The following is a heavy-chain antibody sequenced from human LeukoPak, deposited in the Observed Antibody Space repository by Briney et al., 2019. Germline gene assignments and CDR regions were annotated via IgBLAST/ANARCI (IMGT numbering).Heavy chain of an antibody. CDR2: IYTSGST. D-gene: IGHD3-22*01. Sequence: SETLSLTCTVSGGSISSYYWSWIRQPAGKGLEWIGRIYTSGSTNYNPSLKSRVTMSVDTSKNQFSLRLGSVTAADTAVYYCARVTGYMIEDYFDYWGQGTLVTVSS. J-gene: IGHJ4*02. CDR1: GGSISSYY. CDR3: ARVTGYMIEDYFDY. V-gene: IGHV4-4*07.